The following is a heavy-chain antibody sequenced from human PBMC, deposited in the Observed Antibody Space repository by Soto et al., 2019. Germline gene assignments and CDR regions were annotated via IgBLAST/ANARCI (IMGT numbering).Heavy chain of an antibody. V-gene: IGHV3-30*18. CDR3: AKDPQSYYDFWSGYFYGMDV. D-gene: IGHD3-3*01. Sequence: QVQLVESGGGVVQPGRSLRLSCAASGFTFSSYGMHWVRQAPGKGLEWVAVISYDGSNKYYADSVKGRFTISRDNSKNKLYLQMNSLRDEDTAVYYCAKDPQSYYDFWSGYFYGMDVWGQGTTVTVSS. J-gene: IGHJ6*02. CDR1: GFTFSSYG. CDR2: ISYDGSNK.